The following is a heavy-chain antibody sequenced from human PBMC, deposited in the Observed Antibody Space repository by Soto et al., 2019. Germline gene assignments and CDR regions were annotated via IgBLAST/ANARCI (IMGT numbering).Heavy chain of an antibody. CDR1: GYTFTSYD. CDR3: ARGDDSSWHTEFDY. Sequence: GASVKVSCKASGYTFTSYDINWVRQATGQGLEWMGWMNPNSGNTGYAQKFQGRVTMTRNTSISTAYMELSSLRSEDTAVYYCARGDDSSWHTEFDYWGQGTLVTVSS. CDR2: MNPNSGNT. D-gene: IGHD6-13*01. V-gene: IGHV1-8*01. J-gene: IGHJ4*02.